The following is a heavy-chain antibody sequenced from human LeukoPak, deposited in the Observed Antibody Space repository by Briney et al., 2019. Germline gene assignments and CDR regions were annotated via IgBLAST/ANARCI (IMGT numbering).Heavy chain of an antibody. CDR3: ARKAGIAMARGSYAFDI. V-gene: IGHV3-66*01. D-gene: IGHD3-10*01. J-gene: IGHJ3*02. CDR1: GFTVSSYY. Sequence: GGSLRLSCAASGFTVSSYYMTWVRQAPGTVLEWVSVIYSSGDTYYADSVKGRFTVSRDSSTNTLYLQMNSLRADDTAVYYCARKAGIAMARGSYAFDIWGQGTMVTVSS. CDR2: IYSSGDT.